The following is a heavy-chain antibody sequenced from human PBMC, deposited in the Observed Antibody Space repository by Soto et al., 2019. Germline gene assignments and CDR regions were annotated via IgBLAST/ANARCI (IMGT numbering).Heavy chain of an antibody. CDR2: IYRGGST. V-gene: IGHV3-66*01. J-gene: IGHJ4*02. Sequence: EVQLVESGGGLVQPGGSLRLSCAASGFTVSNNYMTWVRQAPGKGLEWVSVIYRGGSTYYADSVRGRFTIFRDNSKNTLYRQMSSLRADDTAVYYCARARFGGLAAIFADCWGQGTLVTVSS. D-gene: IGHD5-12*01. CDR1: GFTVSNNY. CDR3: ARARFGGLAAIFADC.